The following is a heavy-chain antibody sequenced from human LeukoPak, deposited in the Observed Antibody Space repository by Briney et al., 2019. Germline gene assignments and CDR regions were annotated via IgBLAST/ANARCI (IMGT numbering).Heavy chain of an antibody. V-gene: IGHV3-15*01. Sequence: GGSPRLSCAASGFTFNNAWMNWVRQAPGKGLEWVGRIKSKTDGGTTDYAAPVKGRFTISRDDSKNTLYLQMNSLKTDDTVVYYCTRYSSSGWVWGQGTLVTVSS. J-gene: IGHJ4*02. CDR3: TRYSSSGWV. CDR2: IKSKTDGGTT. D-gene: IGHD6-19*01. CDR1: GFTFNNAW.